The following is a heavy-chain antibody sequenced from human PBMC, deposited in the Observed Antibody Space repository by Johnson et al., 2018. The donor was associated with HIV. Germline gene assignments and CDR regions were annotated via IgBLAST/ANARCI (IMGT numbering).Heavy chain of an antibody. J-gene: IGHJ3*02. CDR1: GFSSIRYA. CDR3: ARGNTLDS. V-gene: IGHV3-13*01. Sequence: VQLVESGGGLVQPGGSLRLSCVASGFSSIRYAMHWIRQATGKGLEWVSGIGTTGDTYYPGSVKVRFTISRDHAKNSLHLQMNCLSAGDTAVYYCARGNTLDSGGRGTLISVSS. CDR2: IGTTGDT.